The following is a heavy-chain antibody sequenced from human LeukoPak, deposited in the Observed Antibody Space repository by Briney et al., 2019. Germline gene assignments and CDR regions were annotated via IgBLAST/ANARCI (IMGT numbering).Heavy chain of an antibody. V-gene: IGHV3-11*01. CDR2: ISHNGETK. Sequence: EGSLRLSCAASGFTFSDHYMIWLRQAPGKGLEAISYISHNGETKYYADSVKGRLSISRDNAKSSLYLQMNSLRVEDTAVYYCARDRHGYFDYWGQGTPVTVSS. D-gene: IGHD6-13*01. J-gene: IGHJ4*02. CDR3: ARDRHGYFDY. CDR1: GFTFSDHY.